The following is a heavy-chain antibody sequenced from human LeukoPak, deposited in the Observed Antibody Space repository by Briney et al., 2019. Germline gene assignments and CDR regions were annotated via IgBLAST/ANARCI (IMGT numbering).Heavy chain of an antibody. Sequence: ASXKVSCKASGYTFTGYYMHWVRQAPGQGLXXXXWINPNSGGTNYAQKFQGRVTMTRDTSISTAYMELSRLRSDDTAVYYCATPERGYSGYDFGSWGQGTLVTVSS. V-gene: IGHV1-2*02. CDR2: INPNSGGT. J-gene: IGHJ4*02. D-gene: IGHD5-12*01. CDR3: ATPERGYSGYDFGS. CDR1: GYTFTGYY.